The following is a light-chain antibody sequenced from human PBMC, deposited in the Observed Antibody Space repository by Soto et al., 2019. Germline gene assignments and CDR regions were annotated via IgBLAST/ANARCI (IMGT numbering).Light chain of an antibody. CDR3: SSFAGSNNVV. CDR2: EVT. CDR1: SYDVGGYNF. V-gene: IGLV2-8*01. J-gene: IGLJ2*01. Sequence: QSALTQPPSASGSPGQSVTISCTGTSYDVGGYNFVSWYQQHPVKAPKLMIYEVTKRPSGVPDRFSGSKSGNTASLTVSGLQAEDEADYYCSSFAGSNNVVFGGGTKVTVL.